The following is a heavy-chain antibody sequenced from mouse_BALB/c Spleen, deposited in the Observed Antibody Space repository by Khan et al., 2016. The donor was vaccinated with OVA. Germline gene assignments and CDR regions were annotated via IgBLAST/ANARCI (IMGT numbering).Heavy chain of an antibody. V-gene: IGHV3-5*02. CDR2: IYYSGII. CDR3: ARDEYYGYWYFDV. D-gene: IGHD1-1*01. J-gene: IGHJ1*01. CDR1: GISITTRNYR. Sequence: VQLKESGPGLVKPSQTVSLTCTVTGISITTRNYRWSWIRQFPGNKLEWIGYIYYSGIIPYNPSLTSRATITRDTSKNQFFLEMNSLTAEDTATDYCARDEYYGYWYFDVWGAGTTVTVSS.